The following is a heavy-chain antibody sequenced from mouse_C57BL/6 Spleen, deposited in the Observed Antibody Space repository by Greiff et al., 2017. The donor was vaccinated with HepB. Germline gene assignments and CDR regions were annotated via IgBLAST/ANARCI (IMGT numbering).Heavy chain of an antibody. CDR1: GFTFSDAW. V-gene: IGHV6-6*01. CDR3: TRRGGTRYFDY. J-gene: IGHJ2*01. Sequence: EVQLVESGGGLVQPGGSMKLSCAASGFTFSDAWMDWVRQSPEKGLEWVAEIRNKANNHATYYAESVKGRFTISRDDSKSSVYLQMNSLRAEDTGIYYCTRRGGTRYFDYWGQGTTLTVSS. D-gene: IGHD4-1*01. CDR2: IRNKANNHAT.